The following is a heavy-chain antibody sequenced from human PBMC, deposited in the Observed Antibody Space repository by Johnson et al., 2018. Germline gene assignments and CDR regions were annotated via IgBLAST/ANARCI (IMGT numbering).Heavy chain of an antibody. CDR1: GFTFSSYG. Sequence: QVQLVQSGGGVVQPGRSLRLSCAASGFTFSSYGMHWVRQAPGKGLEWVAVIWYDGSNKYYADSVKGRFTISSDNSKNTLYLQMNSLRAEDTAVYYCARVITIFGVVNDAFDIWGQGTMVTVSS. V-gene: IGHV3-33*01. J-gene: IGHJ3*02. CDR2: IWYDGSNK. D-gene: IGHD3-3*01. CDR3: ARVITIFGVVNDAFDI.